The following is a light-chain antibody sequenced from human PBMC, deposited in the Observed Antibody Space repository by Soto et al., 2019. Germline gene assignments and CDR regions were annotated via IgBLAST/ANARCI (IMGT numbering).Light chain of an antibody. CDR3: AAWDDSLGGPHYV. J-gene: IGLJ1*01. V-gene: IGLV1-47*01. CDR2: RNN. CDR1: SSNIGSNY. Sequence: QSVLTQPPSASGTPGQRVTISCSGSSSNIGSNYVYWYQQLPGTAPKLLIYRNNQRPSGVPDRFSGSKSGTSASLAISGLRSEDEADYYCAAWDDSLGGPHYVFGTGTKVTVL.